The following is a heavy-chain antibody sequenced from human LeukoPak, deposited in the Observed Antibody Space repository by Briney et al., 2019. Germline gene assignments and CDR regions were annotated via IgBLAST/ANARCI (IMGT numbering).Heavy chain of an antibody. CDR3: ARGGQQQLVTYFDY. CDR1: GFTFNDYS. CDR2: ISSSSSYI. D-gene: IGHD6-13*01. V-gene: IGHV3-21*01. Sequence: SGGSLRLSCAASGFTFNDYSMNWVRQAPGKGLEWVSSISSSSSYIYYADLVKGRFTISRDNAKNSLYLQMNSLRAEDTAVYYCARGGQQQLVTYFDYWGQGTLVTVSS. J-gene: IGHJ4*02.